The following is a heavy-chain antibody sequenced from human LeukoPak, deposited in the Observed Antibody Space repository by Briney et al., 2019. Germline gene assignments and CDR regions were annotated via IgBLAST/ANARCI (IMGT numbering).Heavy chain of an antibody. CDR3: ARAAMYYDSSGDAFDI. J-gene: IGHJ3*02. D-gene: IGHD3-22*01. CDR1: GFTFSSYG. Sequence: GGSLRLSCAASGFTFSSYGMHWVRQAPGKGLEWVAFIRYDGSNKYYADSVKGRFTISRDNSKNTLYLQMNSLRAEDTAVYYCARAAMYYDSSGDAFDIWGQGTMVTVSS. V-gene: IGHV3-30*02. CDR2: IRYDGSNK.